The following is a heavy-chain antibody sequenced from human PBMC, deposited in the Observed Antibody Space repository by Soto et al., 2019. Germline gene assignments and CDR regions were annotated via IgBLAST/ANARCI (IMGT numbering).Heavy chain of an antibody. D-gene: IGHD2-21*02. CDR2: VNPSGGHT. J-gene: IGHJ4*02. CDR1: GDTFSDYY. V-gene: IGHV1-46*01. Sequence: QVQLMQSGAEVKKPGASVKVSCKASGDTFSDYYIHWVRQAPGQGLEWMGTVNPSGGHTTYSQHFLGRVTMTSDPSTSTLRRELTSLTSEDTAVYYCARGGHVVVVTAALDYWGQGTLVTVSS. CDR3: ARGGHVVVVTAALDY.